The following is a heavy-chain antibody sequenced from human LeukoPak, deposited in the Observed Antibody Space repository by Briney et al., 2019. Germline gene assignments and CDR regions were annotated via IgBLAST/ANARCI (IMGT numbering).Heavy chain of an antibody. J-gene: IGHJ3*02. CDR3: ARDREWAFDI. Sequence: PGGSLRLSCAASGFSFYSYTMNWVRQAPGKGLEWVSHIGWSDSSIYYADSVKGRFTISRDSAKNSLYLQMNSLRDEDTAVYYCARDREWAFDIWGQGTMVTVSS. CDR1: GFSFYSYT. V-gene: IGHV3-48*02. D-gene: IGHD3-3*01. CDR2: IGWSDSSI.